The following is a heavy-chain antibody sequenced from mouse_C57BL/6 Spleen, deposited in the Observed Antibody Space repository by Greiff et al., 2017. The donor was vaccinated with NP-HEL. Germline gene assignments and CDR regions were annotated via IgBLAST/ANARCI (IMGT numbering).Heavy chain of an antibody. CDR1: GYTFTTYP. Sequence: VKLVESGAELVKPGASVKMSCKASGYTFTTYPIEWMKQNHGKSLEWIGNFHPYNDDTKYNEKFKGKATLTVEKSSSTVYLELSRLTSDDSAVYYCAIPHYYYGSSPDLFAYWGQGTLVTVSA. J-gene: IGHJ3*01. CDR2: FHPYNDDT. V-gene: IGHV1-47*01. CDR3: AIPHYYYGSSPDLFAY. D-gene: IGHD1-1*01.